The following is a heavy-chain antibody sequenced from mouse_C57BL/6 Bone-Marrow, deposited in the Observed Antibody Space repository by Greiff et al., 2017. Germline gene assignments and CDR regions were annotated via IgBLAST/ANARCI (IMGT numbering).Heavy chain of an antibody. V-gene: IGHV5-6*02. CDR1: GFTFSSYG. CDR3: ARHTTVLYWYFDV. CDR2: ISSGGSYT. J-gene: IGHJ1*03. D-gene: IGHD1-1*01. Sequence: DVKLVESGGDLVKPGGSLKLSCAASGFTFSSYGMSWVRQTPDKRLEWVATISSGGSYTSYPDSVKGLFTISRDNTTDPLYLQMSSLTSDDTAMYYCARHTTVLYWYFDVWGTGTTVTVSS.